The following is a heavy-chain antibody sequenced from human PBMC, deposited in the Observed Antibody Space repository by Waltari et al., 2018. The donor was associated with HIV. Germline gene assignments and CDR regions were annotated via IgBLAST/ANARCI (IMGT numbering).Heavy chain of an antibody. CDR2: IDQVERS. J-gene: IGHJ5*01. Sequence: QVPLQQWGTGVLKHSETLSLTCAVYGRTFSGHYWNWVRQSPGKGLEWVGDIDQVERSYTSSPLRGRVTVSVDTCKNQFFLKVKSLTAADTAVYYFARGTVAEARRGYLDSWGQGSLVTVTS. CDR3: ARGTVAEARRGYLDS. V-gene: IGHV4-34*01. D-gene: IGHD5-12*01. CDR1: GRTFSGHY.